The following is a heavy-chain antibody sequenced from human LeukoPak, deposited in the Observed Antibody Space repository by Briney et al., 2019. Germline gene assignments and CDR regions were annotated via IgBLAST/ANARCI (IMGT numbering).Heavy chain of an antibody. J-gene: IGHJ4*02. CDR2: IDHSGST. Sequence: PSETLSLTCAVYGGSFSGYHWSWIRQPPGKGLEWIGEIDHSGSTNYNPSLKSRVTLSADASKNQFSLKLSSLTAADTAVYYCARENDSSGYYWYYFDYWGQGTLVTVSS. D-gene: IGHD3-22*01. CDR1: GGSFSGYH. CDR3: ARENDSSGYYWYYFDY. V-gene: IGHV4-34*01.